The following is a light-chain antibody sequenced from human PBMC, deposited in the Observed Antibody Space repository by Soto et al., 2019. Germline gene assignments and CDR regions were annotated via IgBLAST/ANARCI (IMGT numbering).Light chain of an antibody. V-gene: IGKV1-39*01. CDR2: AAS. Sequence: DIQMTQSPSSLSASVGDRVTITCRASQSISSYLYWYQQKPGKAPKLLIYAASSLQSGVPSRFSGSGSWTDFTLTISSLQPEDFATYYCQQSYSTLTFGGGTKVEIK. CDR3: QQSYSTLT. CDR1: QSISSY. J-gene: IGKJ4*01.